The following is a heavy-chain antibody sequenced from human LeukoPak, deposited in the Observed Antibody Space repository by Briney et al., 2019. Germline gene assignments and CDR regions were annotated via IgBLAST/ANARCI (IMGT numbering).Heavy chain of an antibody. Sequence: PSETLSLTCTVSGGSVSSYYWSWIRQPAGKGLEWIGRIYTSGSTNYNPSLRSRVTMSVDTSKNQFSLKLSSVTAADTAVYYCARERGVVVITGNYYHMDVWGKGTTVTISS. CDR1: GGSVSSYY. CDR2: IYTSGST. D-gene: IGHD3-22*01. J-gene: IGHJ6*03. V-gene: IGHV4-4*07. CDR3: ARERGVVVITGNYYHMDV.